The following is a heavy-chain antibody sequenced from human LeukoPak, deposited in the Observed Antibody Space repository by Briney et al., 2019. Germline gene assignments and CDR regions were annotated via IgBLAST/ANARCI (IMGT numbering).Heavy chain of an antibody. CDR3: AHSLRIAVAGPPGVFDY. D-gene: IGHD6-19*01. J-gene: IGHJ4*02. Sequence: SGPTLVNPTQTLTLTCTFSGFSLSTSGVGVGWIRQPPGKALEWLALIYWDDDKRYSPSLKSRLTITKDTSKNQVVLTMTNMDPVDTATYYCAHSLRIAVAGPPGVFDYWAREPRSPSPQ. CDR1: GFSLSTSGVG. CDR2: IYWDDDK. V-gene: IGHV2-5*02.